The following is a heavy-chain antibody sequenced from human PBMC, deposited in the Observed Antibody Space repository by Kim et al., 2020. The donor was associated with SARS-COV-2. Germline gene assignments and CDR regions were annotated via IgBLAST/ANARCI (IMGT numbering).Heavy chain of an antibody. V-gene: IGHV3-33*06. CDR2: IWYDGSNK. D-gene: IGHD4-17*01. Sequence: GGSLRLSCAASGFTFSSYGMHWVRQAPGKGLEWVAVIWYDGSNKYYADSVKGRFTISRDNSKNTLYLQMNSLRAEDTAVYYCAKDRGPTVTFYYFDYWGQGTLVTVSS. CDR3: AKDRGPTVTFYYFDY. J-gene: IGHJ4*02. CDR1: GFTFSSYG.